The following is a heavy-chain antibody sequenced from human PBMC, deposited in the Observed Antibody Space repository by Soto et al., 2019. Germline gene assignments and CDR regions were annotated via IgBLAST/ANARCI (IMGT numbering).Heavy chain of an antibody. V-gene: IGHV1-69*02. CDR2: IIPILGIA. J-gene: IGHJ4*02. CDR3: ASPNTQRGSGFLFDY. CDR1: GGTFSSYT. D-gene: IGHD2-2*02. Sequence: QVQLVQSGAEVKKPGSSVKVSCKASGGTFSSYTISWVRQAPGQGLEWMGRIIPILGIANYAQKFQGRVTITAAKTTSTAYMELSSLRSEDTAVYYCASPNTQRGSGFLFDYLGQGTLVTVSS.